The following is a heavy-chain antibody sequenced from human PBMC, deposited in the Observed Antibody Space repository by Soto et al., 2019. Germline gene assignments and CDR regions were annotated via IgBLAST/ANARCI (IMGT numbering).Heavy chain of an antibody. CDR2: IYTNGST. J-gene: IGHJ6*02. CDR1: GGSISSYY. Sequence: PSETLSLTCTVSGGSISSYYWSWIRQPAGKGLEWIGRIYTNGSTNYNPSLKSRVTMSVDTSKNQFSLKQSSVAAADTAVYYCARDHDYYGMDVWGQGTTVTVSS. CDR3: ARDHDYYGMDV. V-gene: IGHV4-4*07.